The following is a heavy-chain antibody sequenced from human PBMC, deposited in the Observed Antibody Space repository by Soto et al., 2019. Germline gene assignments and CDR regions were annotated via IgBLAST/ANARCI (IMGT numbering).Heavy chain of an antibody. Sequence: GGSLRLSCAASGFTFSSYAMHWVRQAPGKGLEWVAVISYDGSNKYYADSVKGRFTISRDNSKNTLYLQMNSLRAEDTAVYYCASQRDIVVVTAIPGDADYWGQGTLVTVSS. J-gene: IGHJ4*02. CDR3: ASQRDIVVVTAIPGDADY. CDR1: GFTFSSYA. D-gene: IGHD2-21*02. V-gene: IGHV3-30-3*01. CDR2: ISYDGSNK.